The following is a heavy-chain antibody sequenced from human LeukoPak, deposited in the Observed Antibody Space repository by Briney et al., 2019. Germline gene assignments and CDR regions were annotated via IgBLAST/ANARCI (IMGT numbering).Heavy chain of an antibody. CDR2: ISTYNAKT. J-gene: IGHJ5*02. CDR3: ARDTGSNFFDP. V-gene: IGHV1-18*01. Sequence: ASVKVSCTASGYTFTTYGIIWVRQAPGQGLEWMGWISTYNAKTKYAQNLQGRVAMTTDTSKSTVYMELRSLTSDDTAVYYCARDTGSNFFDPWGQGTLVTVAS. CDR1: GYTFTTYG. D-gene: IGHD1-26*01.